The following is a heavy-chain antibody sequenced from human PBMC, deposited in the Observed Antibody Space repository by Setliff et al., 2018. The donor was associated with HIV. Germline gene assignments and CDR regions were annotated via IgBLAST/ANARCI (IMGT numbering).Heavy chain of an antibody. CDR2: IYHNGIT. J-gene: IGHJ4*02. CDR3: ARRIYGNNPYFDY. Sequence: PSETLSLTCGVSGYSISSGYYWGWIRQPPGKGLEWIGSIYHNGITYYNPSLKSRVTISVYTSQNQFSLKLSSVTAAGTAIYYCARRIYGNNPYFDYWSQGTLVTVSS. D-gene: IGHD4-17*01. V-gene: IGHV4-38-2*01. CDR1: GYSISSGYY.